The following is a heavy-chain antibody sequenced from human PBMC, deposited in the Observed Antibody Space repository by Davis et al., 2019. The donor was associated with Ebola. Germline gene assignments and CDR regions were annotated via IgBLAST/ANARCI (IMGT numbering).Heavy chain of an antibody. V-gene: IGHV1-18*01. CDR1: GYTFTSYG. J-gene: IGHJ5*02. CDR3: ATVPVPAGGFFTFGGVIVSPHWFDP. D-gene: IGHD3-16*02. Sequence: ASVKVSCKASGYTFTSYGISWVRQAPGHGLEWMGWISAYNGNTNYAQKLQGRVNMTEDTSTYTAYMELSSLRSEDTAVYYSATVPVPAGGFFTFGGVIVSPHWFDPWGQGTLVTVSS. CDR2: ISAYNGNT.